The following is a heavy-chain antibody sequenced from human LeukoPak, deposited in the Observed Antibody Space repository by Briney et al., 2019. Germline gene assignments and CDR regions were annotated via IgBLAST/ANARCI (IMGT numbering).Heavy chain of an antibody. J-gene: IGHJ4*02. CDR1: GYTFTDYY. D-gene: IGHD3-16*01. CDR3: ARETSDYAAAY. Sequence: ASVKVSCKASGYTFTDYYLHWVRQAPGQGLGWMGWINPNSGATNYAQKFQGRVTMTRDTPISTAYMELSRLTSDDTAVYYCARETSDYAAAYWGQGTLVTVSS. CDR2: INPNSGAT. V-gene: IGHV1-2*02.